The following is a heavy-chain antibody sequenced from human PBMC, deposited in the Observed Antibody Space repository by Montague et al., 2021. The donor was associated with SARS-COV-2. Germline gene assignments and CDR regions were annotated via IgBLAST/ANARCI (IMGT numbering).Heavy chain of an antibody. CDR2: ISSSGDII. Sequence: SLRLSCAASGFSFRSYSMNWVRQAPGKGLEWVSYISSSGDIIYQADSVKGRFTISRDNAKNSLYLQMNSLRDEDTAVYYCVREGSAGTWYYFDYWGQGTLVTVSS. V-gene: IGHV3-48*02. D-gene: IGHD6-19*01. CDR1: GFSFRSYS. J-gene: IGHJ4*02. CDR3: VREGSAGTWYYFDY.